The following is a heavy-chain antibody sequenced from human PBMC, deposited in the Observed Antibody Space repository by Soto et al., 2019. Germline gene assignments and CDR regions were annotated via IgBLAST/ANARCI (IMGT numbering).Heavy chain of an antibody. CDR1: GFTFSDYY. CDR2: ISSSSSYT. Sequence: VGSLRLSCAASGFTFSDYYMSWIRQAPGKGLEWVSYISSSSSYTNYADSVKGRFTISRDNAKNSLYLQMNSLRAEDTAVYYCASRQLPFGMDVWGQGTTVTVSS. D-gene: IGHD2-2*01. CDR3: ASRQLPFGMDV. V-gene: IGHV3-11*06. J-gene: IGHJ6*02.